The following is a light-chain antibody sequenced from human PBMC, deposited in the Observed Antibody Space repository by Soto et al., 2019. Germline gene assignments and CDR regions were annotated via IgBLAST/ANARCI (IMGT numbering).Light chain of an antibody. CDR2: DVS. J-gene: IGLJ2*01. CDR3: SSYAGSNNLV. Sequence: QSALTQPPSASGSPGQSVTISCTGTSSDVGGYNYVSWYQQHPGKAPKLMIYDVSKRPSGVPDRFSGSKSGNTASLTVSGLQAEDEADFYSSSYAGSNNLVFGGGTQLTVL. V-gene: IGLV2-8*01. CDR1: SSDVGGYNY.